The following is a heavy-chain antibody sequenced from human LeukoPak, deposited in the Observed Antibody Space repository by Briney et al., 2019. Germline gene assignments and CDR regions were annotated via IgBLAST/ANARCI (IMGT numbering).Heavy chain of an antibody. Sequence: PGGSLRLSCAASGFTFDDYAMHWVRQAPGKGLVWVSGTNTDGSSTMYADSVKGRFTIARDNAKNTLSLQMNSLRAEDTAVYYCYGANAEHWGQGTLVTVSS. CDR2: TNTDGSST. J-gene: IGHJ1*01. D-gene: IGHD4-23*01. V-gene: IGHV3-74*03. CDR3: YGANAEH. CDR1: GFTFDDYA.